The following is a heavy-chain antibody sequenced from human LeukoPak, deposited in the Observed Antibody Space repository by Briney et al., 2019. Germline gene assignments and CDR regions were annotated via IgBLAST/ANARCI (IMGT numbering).Heavy chain of an antibody. V-gene: IGHV4-34*01. D-gene: IGHD3-22*01. CDR2: INHSGST. J-gene: IGHJ4*02. CDR3: ARYYYDSSGHYFDY. CDR1: GGSFSGYY. Sequence: SETLSLTCAVYGGSFSGYYWSWIRQPPGKGLEWIGEINHSGSTNYNPSLKSRVTISVDTSKNQFSLKLSSVTAADTAVYSCARYYYDSSGHYFDYWGQGTLVTVSS.